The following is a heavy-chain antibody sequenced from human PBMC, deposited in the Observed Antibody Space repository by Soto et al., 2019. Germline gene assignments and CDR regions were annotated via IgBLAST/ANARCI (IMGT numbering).Heavy chain of an antibody. V-gene: IGHV3-23*01. CDR3: AKDLTEVRGHIYYGMDV. D-gene: IGHD4-17*01. CDR2: ITGSGGST. CDR1: GFCFSSYA. Sequence: PGGSLGLSCAASGFCFSSYAMSWVRQCPGRGLTWVSVITGSGGSTYYADSVKGRFTISRDNSKNTLYLQMNSLRDEDTAVYYCAKDLTEVRGHIYYGMDVWGQGTTVTVSS. J-gene: IGHJ6*02.